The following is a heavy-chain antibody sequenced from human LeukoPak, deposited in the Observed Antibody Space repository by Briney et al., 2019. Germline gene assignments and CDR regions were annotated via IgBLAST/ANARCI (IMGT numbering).Heavy chain of an antibody. CDR1: GGTFSSYA. J-gene: IGHJ4*02. CDR3: ARGGYSSSSGRTFDY. CDR2: IIPILGIA. V-gene: IGHV1-69*04. Sequence: SVKVSCKASGGTFSSYAISWVRQAPGQGLEWMGRIIPILGIANYAQKFQGRVTITADKSTSTAYMELSSLRSEDTAVYYCARGGYSSSSGRTFDYWGQGTLVTVSS. D-gene: IGHD6-6*01.